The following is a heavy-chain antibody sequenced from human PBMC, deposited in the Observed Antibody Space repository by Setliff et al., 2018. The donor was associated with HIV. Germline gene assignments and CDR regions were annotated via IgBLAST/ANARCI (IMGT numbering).Heavy chain of an antibody. J-gene: IGHJ2*01. CDR3: AKDMEYDTSVYYHWYFDL. D-gene: IGHD3-22*01. Sequence: PGGSLRLSCAASGFTFSNYAMSWVRQAPGKGLEWVSGISGSAGTTYYADSVKGRFTVSRDNSKNTLHLQMNSLRAEDTALYYCAKDMEYDTSVYYHWYFDLWGRGALVTVSS. CDR2: ISGSAGTT. V-gene: IGHV3-23*01. CDR1: GFTFSNYA.